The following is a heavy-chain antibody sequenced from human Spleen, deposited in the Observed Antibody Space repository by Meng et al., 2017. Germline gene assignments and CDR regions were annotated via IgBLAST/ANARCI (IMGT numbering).Heavy chain of an antibody. CDR2: IYYSGST. Sequence: SETLSLTCTVSGGSISSHYWSWIRQPPGKGLEWIGYIYYSGSTNYNPSLKSRVTISLDTSKNQFSLKLTSVTPADTAVYYSARPVSWSYHYYFDYWGQGALVTVSS. V-gene: IGHV4-59*11. CDR3: ARPVSWSYHYYFDY. CDR1: GGSISSHY. D-gene: IGHD1-26*01. J-gene: IGHJ4*02.